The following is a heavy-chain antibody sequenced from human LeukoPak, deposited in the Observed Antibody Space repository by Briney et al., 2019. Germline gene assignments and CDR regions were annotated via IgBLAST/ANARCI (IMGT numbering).Heavy chain of an antibody. Sequence: ASVKVSCKASGYSFTSYAIHWVRQAPGQRLEWMGWINAGNGNTKYSQKFQGRVTITRDTSANTAYMELSSLRSEDTAVYYCARDDGSSGWYGDVWGKGTTVTVSS. V-gene: IGHV1-3*01. CDR1: GYSFTSYA. J-gene: IGHJ6*04. D-gene: IGHD6-19*01. CDR3: ARDDGSSGWYGDV. CDR2: INAGNGNT.